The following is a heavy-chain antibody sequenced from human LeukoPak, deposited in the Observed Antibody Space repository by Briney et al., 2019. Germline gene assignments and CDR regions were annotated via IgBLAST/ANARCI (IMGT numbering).Heavy chain of an antibody. CDR3: ARDPTGSSEYYFDY. Sequence: SETLSLTCAVYGGSFSGYYWSWIRQPPGKGLEWIGSIYYSGSTYYNPSLKSRVTISVDTSKNQFSLKLSSVTAADTAVYYCARDPTGSSEYYFDYWGQGTLVTVSS. J-gene: IGHJ4*02. CDR2: IYYSGST. V-gene: IGHV4-34*01. CDR1: GGSFSGYY. D-gene: IGHD3-10*01.